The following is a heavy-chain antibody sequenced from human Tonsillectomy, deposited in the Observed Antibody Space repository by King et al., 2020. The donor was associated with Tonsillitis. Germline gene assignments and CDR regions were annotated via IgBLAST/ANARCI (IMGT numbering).Heavy chain of an antibody. J-gene: IGHJ4*02. CDR1: GFPFSSYW. V-gene: IGHV3-7*03. Sequence: VQLVESGGGLVQPGGSLRLSCVASGFPFSSYWMSWVRQAPGKGLEWVANIKEDGSEKYYVDSVKGRFIISRDNAKNSLYLQMNSLRAEDTAVYYCAREVVVWSQGTLVTVSS. CDR3: AREVVV. CDR2: IKEDGSEK. D-gene: IGHD2-15*01.